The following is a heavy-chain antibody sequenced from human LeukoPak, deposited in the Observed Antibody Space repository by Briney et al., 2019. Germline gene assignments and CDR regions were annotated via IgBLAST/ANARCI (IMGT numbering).Heavy chain of an antibody. V-gene: IGHV3-23*01. J-gene: IGHJ3*02. CDR1: SSSSYY. CDR2: ISGSGGST. CDR3: AKGGTRYYDFWSAGDAFDI. Sequence: SSSSYYWGWIRQPPGKGLEWVSAISGSGGSTYYADSVKGRFTISRDNSKNTLYLQMNSLRAEDTAVYYCAKGGTRYYDFWSAGDAFDIWGQGTMVTVSS. D-gene: IGHD3-3*01.